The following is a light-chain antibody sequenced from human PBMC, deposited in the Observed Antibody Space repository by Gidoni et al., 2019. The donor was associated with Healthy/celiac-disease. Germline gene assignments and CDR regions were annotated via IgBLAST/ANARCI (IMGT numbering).Light chain of an antibody. CDR2: QDS. V-gene: IGLV3-1*01. CDR3: QAWDSSTRV. J-gene: IGLJ1*01. CDR1: KLGDKY. Sequence: SYELTQPHSVSVSPGQTASITCSGDKLGDKYACWYQQKPGHSPVLVIYQDSKRPSGIPERFSGSNSGNTATLTISGTQAMDEADYYCQAWDSSTRVFGTGTKVTVL.